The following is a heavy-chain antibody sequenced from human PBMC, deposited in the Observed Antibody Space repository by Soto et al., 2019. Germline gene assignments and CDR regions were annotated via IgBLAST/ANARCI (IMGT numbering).Heavy chain of an antibody. V-gene: IGHV1-69*02. CDR3: ALGGSGSYNWFDR. J-gene: IGHJ5*02. CDR1: GGTFSSYT. D-gene: IGHD3-10*01. Sequence: SVKVSCKASGGTFSSYTISWVRQAPGQGLEWMGRIIPILGIANYAQKFQGRVTITADKSTSTAYMELSSLRSEDTAVYYCALGGSGSYNWFDRWGQGTLVTVSS. CDR2: IIPILGIA.